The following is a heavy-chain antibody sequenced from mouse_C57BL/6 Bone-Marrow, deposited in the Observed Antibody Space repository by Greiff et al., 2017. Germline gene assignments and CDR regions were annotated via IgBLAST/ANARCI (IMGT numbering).Heavy chain of an antibody. V-gene: IGHV1-19*01. D-gene: IGHD1-1*01. CDR2: INPYNGGT. Sequence: EVQLQQPGPVLVKPGASVKMSCKASGYTFTDYYMNWVKQSPGKSLEWIGVINPYNGGTNYNQKFKGKATLTVDKSSSTAYLKLNSLTSEDSAVYYCARGYYGSIFGYWGQGTILTVSA. J-gene: IGHJ2*01. CDR3: ARGYYGSIFGY. CDR1: GYTFTDYY.